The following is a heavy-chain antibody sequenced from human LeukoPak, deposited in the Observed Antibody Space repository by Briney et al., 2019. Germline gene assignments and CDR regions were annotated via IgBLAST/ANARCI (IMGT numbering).Heavy chain of an antibody. D-gene: IGHD3-10*01. CDR1: GGSISSYY. CDR3: ARGGLVRGTINSLIAFDI. CDR2: IYYSGSI. Sequence: SETLSLTCTVSGGSISSYYWSWIRQPPGKGLEWIGYIYYSGSINYNPSLKSRVIISVDKSKNQFSLKLTSVTAADTAVYYCARGGLVRGTINSLIAFDIWGQGTMITVSS. V-gene: IGHV4-59*01. J-gene: IGHJ3*02.